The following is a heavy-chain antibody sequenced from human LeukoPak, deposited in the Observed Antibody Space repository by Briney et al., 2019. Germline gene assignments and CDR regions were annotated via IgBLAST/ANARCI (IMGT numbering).Heavy chain of an antibody. J-gene: IGHJ4*02. Sequence: PGGSLRLSCAASGFTFSSYGIHWVRQAPGKGLEWVAFIQNDGSNKYYADSVKGRFTISRDNSKNTLYLQMNSLKTEDTAVYYCTTLGGSSIYRVYWGQGTLVTVSS. V-gene: IGHV3-30*02. CDR2: IQNDGSNK. D-gene: IGHD3-16*01. CDR1: GFTFSSYG. CDR3: TTLGGSSIYRVY.